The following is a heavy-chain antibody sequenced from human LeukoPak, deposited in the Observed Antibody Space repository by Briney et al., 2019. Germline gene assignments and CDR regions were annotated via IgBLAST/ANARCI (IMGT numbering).Heavy chain of an antibody. V-gene: IGHV4-30-2*01. CDR3: ARSGYYGSGSFSNFDY. CDR2: IYYSGST. D-gene: IGHD3-10*01. J-gene: IGHJ4*02. CDR1: GGSISTGGYS. Sequence: SETLSLTCAVSGGSISTGGYSWSWIRQQPGKGLEWIGYIYYSGSTYYNPSLKSRVTISVDRSKNQFSLKLTSVTAADTAVYYCARSGYYGSGSFSNFDYWGQGTLVTVSS.